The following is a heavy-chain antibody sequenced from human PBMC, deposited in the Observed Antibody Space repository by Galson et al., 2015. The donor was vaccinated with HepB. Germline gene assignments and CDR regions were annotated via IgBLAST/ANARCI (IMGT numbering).Heavy chain of an antibody. Sequence: TLSLTCTVSGGSISSGGYYWCWIRQYPGTGLEWIGYIYSSGSTSYNPSLKSRVTMSLDASENQFSLKLSSVTAADTAVYYCARGSGFWSGYLGYWGRGTLVTVSS. CDR2: IYSSGST. V-gene: IGHV4-31*03. CDR3: ARGSGFWSGYLGY. CDR1: GGSISSGGYY. D-gene: IGHD3-3*01. J-gene: IGHJ4*02.